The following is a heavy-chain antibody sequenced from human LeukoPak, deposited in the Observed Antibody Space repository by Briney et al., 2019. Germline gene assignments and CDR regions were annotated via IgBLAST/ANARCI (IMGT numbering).Heavy chain of an antibody. J-gene: IGHJ4*02. CDR1: GYTFTNYA. V-gene: IGHV1-8*02. CDR2: MNPNSGNT. D-gene: IGHD4-17*01. CDR3: ARSPFYGDYVPRDY. Sequence: ASVKVSCKASGYTFTNYAMNWVRQATGQGLEWMGWMNPNSGNTGYAQKFQGRVTMTRNTSISTAYMELSSLRSEDTAVYYCARSPFYGDYVPRDYWGQGTLVTVSS.